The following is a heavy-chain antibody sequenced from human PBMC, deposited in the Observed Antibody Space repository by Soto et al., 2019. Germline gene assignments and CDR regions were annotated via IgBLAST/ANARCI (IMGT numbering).Heavy chain of an antibody. CDR1: GFTFSSYA. CDR2: ISGSGGST. CDR3: AKVLGIAAAGTIGS. Sequence: EVQLLESGGGLVQPGGSLRLFCAASGFTFSSYAMSWVRQAPGKGLEWVSAISGSGGSTYYADSVKGRFTISRDNSKNTLYLKRNSRRAEDRAVYYCAKVLGIAAAGTIGSGGQGPLVTVPS. J-gene: IGHJ5*01. V-gene: IGHV3-23*01. D-gene: IGHD6-13*01.